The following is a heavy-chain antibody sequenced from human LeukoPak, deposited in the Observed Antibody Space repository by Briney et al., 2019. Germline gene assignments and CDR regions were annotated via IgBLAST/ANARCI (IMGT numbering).Heavy chain of an antibody. CDR2: IYSGGST. Sequence: GGSLRLSCAASGFAVSGKYMSWVRQAPGKGLEWVSVIYSGGSTYYADSVKGRFTLSRDNSKNTLYFQMNSLRVDDTAVYYCARAKYSGYLYFDYWGQGTLVTVSS. D-gene: IGHD3-22*01. CDR1: GFAVSGKY. CDR3: ARAKYSGYLYFDY. J-gene: IGHJ4*02. V-gene: IGHV3-53*01.